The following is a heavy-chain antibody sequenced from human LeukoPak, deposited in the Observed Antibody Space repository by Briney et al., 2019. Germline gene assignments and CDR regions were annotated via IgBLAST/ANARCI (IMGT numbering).Heavy chain of an antibody. CDR1: GFTFSSYA. CDR3: APYEGIGAR. D-gene: IGHD3-10*01. J-gene: IGHJ4*02. V-gene: IGHV3-23*01. Sequence: GGSLRLSCAASGFTFSSYAMIWVRQAPGKGLEWVSAISGRSGDTYYAASVKGRFTISRDNSKNTLYLQMNTLRAEDTAVYYCAPYEGIGARGGQGTLVTVSS. CDR2: ISGRSGDT.